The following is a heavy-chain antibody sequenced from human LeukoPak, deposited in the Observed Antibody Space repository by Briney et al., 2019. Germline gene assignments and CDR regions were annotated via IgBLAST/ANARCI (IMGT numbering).Heavy chain of an antibody. V-gene: IGHV4-59*01. CDR1: GGSIGSYY. CDR2: IDYRGKT. J-gene: IGHJ4*02. Sequence: PSETLSLTCSVSGGSIGSYYWSWIRQTPGKGLEWIGYIDYRGKTDYNPSLKSRVTMSVDTSKNQFSLRLSSVTAADTAVYYCAKVGGSFDYWGQGTLVTVSS. CDR3: AKVGGSFDY.